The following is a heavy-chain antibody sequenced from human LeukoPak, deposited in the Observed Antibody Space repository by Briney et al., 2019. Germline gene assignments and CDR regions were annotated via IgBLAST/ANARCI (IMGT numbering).Heavy chain of an antibody. CDR2: ISAYNGNT. CDR3: ARDKRSIAVAGTSVGFGY. J-gene: IGHJ4*02. D-gene: IGHD6-19*01. Sequence: GASVKVSCKASGYTFTSYGISWVRQAPGQGLEWMGWISAYNGNTNYAQKLQGRVTMTTDTSTSTAYMELRSLRSDDTAVYYCARDKRSIAVAGTSVGFGYWGQGTLVTVSS. CDR1: GYTFTSYG. V-gene: IGHV1-18*01.